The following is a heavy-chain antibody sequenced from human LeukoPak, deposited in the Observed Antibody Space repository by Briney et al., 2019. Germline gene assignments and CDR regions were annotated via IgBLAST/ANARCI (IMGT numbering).Heavy chain of an antibody. CDR2: IKSKTDGGTT. J-gene: IGHJ1*01. CDR1: GFTFSYAW. CDR3: ATDAPFYGSGTYFSDFQH. D-gene: IGHD3-10*01. Sequence: GGSLRLSCAASGFTFSYAWMSWVRQAPGKGLEWVGRIKSKTDGGTTDYAAPVKGRFTISRDDSKKTLYQQMNSLKTDDTGVYYCATDAPFYGSGTYFSDFQHWGQGTLVSVSS. V-gene: IGHV3-15*01.